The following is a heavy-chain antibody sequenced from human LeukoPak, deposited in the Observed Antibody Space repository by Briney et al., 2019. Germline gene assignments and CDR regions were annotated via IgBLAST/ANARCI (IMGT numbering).Heavy chain of an antibody. CDR1: GFTFSSYW. CDR2: INNDGSST. J-gene: IGHJ6*03. CDR3: ARGDYGGNSWGGYYYYMDV. D-gene: IGHD4-23*01. V-gene: IGHV3-74*01. Sequence: PGGSLRLSCAASGFTFSSYWIHWVRQAPGKGLVWVSYINNDGSSTVYADSVKGRFTTSRDNAKNSLYLQMNSLRAEDTAVYYCARGDYGGNSWGGYYYYMDVWGKGTTVTVSS.